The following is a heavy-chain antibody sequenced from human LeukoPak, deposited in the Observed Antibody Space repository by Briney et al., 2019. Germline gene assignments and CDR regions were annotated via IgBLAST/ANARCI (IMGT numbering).Heavy chain of an antibody. CDR3: ARGMEIAASNWFDP. J-gene: IGHJ5*02. CDR2: ISAYNGNT. D-gene: IGHD6-25*01. V-gene: IGHV1-18*01. Sequence: ASVKVSCKASGYTFTSYGISWVRQAPGQGLEWMGWISAYNGNTNYAQKLQGRVTMTTDTSTSTAYMELRSLRSGDTAVYYCARGMEIAASNWFDPWGQGTLVTISS. CDR1: GYTFTSYG.